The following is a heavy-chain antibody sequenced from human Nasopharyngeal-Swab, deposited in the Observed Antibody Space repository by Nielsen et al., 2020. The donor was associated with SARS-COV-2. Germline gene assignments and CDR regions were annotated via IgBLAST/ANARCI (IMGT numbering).Heavy chain of an antibody. J-gene: IGHJ4*02. CDR3: TTWGYR. CDR2: IKTNADGRTT. Sequence: WIRQPPGKGPEWLGRIKTNADGRTTEYAGHAQGRFSISRDDSKNTVYLQLNSLTTEDTAVYYCTTWGYRWGQGTLVTVSS. D-gene: IGHD2-15*01. V-gene: IGHV3-15*01.